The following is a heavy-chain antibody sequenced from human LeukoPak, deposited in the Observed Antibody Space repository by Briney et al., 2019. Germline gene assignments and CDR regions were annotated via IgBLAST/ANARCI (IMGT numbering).Heavy chain of an antibody. Sequence: SETLSLTCTVSGGSISGYYWSWIRQPPGKGLEWIAYIYNSATTNCSPSLKSRVTISVDASKNQFSLNLSSVTAADTAVYYCARLGRLDGYVFDYWGQGTLVTVSS. CDR1: GGSISGYY. CDR3: ARLGRLDGYVFDY. D-gene: IGHD5-24*01. CDR2: IYNSATT. V-gene: IGHV4-59*08. J-gene: IGHJ4*02.